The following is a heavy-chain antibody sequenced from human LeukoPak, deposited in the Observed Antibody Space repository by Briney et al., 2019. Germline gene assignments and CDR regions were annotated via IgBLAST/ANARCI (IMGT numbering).Heavy chain of an antibody. CDR1: GGSFSGNY. V-gene: IGHV4-59*12. CDR2: IYYSGST. Sequence: PSETLSLTCADYGGSFSGNYWSWIRQPPGKGLEWIGYIYYSGSTNYNPSLKSRVTISVDTSKNQFSLKLSSVTAADTAVYYCVPYVDYWGQGTLVTVSS. J-gene: IGHJ4*02. CDR3: VPYVDY.